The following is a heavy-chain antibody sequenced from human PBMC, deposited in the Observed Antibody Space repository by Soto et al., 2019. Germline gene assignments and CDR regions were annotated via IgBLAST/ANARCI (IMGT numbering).Heavy chain of an antibody. CDR3: AKVPRRVVYAMADSDY. J-gene: IGHJ4*02. Sequence: VGSLRLSCAASGFTFSSYAMSWVRQAPGKGLEWVSAISGSGGSTYYADSVKGRFTISRDNSKNTLYLQMNSLRAEDTAVYYCAKVPRRVVYAMADSDYWGQGTLVTVSS. V-gene: IGHV3-23*01. D-gene: IGHD2-8*02. CDR1: GFTFSSYA. CDR2: ISGSGGST.